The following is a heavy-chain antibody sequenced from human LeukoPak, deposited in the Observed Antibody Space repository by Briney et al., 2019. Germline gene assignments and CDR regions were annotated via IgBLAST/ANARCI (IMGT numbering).Heavy chain of an antibody. V-gene: IGHV3-74*01. J-gene: IGHJ4*02. D-gene: IGHD1-26*01. CDR3: ATVGATSAYFDY. CDR1: GFTFSSYW. Sequence: PGGSLRLSCAASGFTFSSYWMHWVRQAPGKGLVWVSRINIDGSSISYADSVKGRFTISRDNAKETLDLQMNSLRAEDTAVYYCATVGATSAYFDYWGQGILVTVSS. CDR2: INIDGSSI.